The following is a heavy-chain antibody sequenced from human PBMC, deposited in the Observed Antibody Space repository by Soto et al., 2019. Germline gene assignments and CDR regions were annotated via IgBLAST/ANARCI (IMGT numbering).Heavy chain of an antibody. D-gene: IGHD5-12*01. J-gene: IGHJ5*02. V-gene: IGHV4-59*01. CDR3: ARSVASYWFDP. CDR2: IYYSGST. Sequence: QVQLQESGPGLVKPSETLSLTCTVSGGSISSYYWSWIRQPPGKGLEWIGYIYYSGSTNYNPSLKSRVTISVDTSKNQFSLKLRSVTAADTAVYYCARSVASYWFDPWGQGTLVTVSS. CDR1: GGSISSYY.